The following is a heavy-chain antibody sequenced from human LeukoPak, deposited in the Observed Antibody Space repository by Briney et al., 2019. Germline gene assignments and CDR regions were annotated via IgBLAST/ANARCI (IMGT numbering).Heavy chain of an antibody. CDR1: GGSFSGYY. J-gene: IGHJ4*02. Sequence: ASETLSLTCAVYGGSFSGYYWSWIRQPPGKGLEWIGEINHSGSTNYNPSLKSRVTISVDTSKNQFSLKLSSVTAADTAVYYCARDSRRDGYNLDYWGRGTLVTVSS. CDR3: ARDSRRDGYNLDY. V-gene: IGHV4-34*01. D-gene: IGHD5-24*01. CDR2: INHSGST.